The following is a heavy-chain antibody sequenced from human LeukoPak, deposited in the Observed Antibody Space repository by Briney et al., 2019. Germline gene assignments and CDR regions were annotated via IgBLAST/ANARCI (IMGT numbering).Heavy chain of an antibody. Sequence: GESLKISCKASVYSFTNYWIAWVRQMPGKGLEWMGIIYPGDSDTRYSPSFQGQVTISADKSISTAYLQWSSLKASDTAMYYCARRGGTSMWDGSGSFDYYYYYMDVWGKGTTVTVSS. CDR3: ARRGGTSMWDGSGSFDYYYYYMDV. V-gene: IGHV5-51*01. D-gene: IGHD3-10*01. J-gene: IGHJ6*03. CDR2: IYPGDSDT. CDR1: VYSFTNYW.